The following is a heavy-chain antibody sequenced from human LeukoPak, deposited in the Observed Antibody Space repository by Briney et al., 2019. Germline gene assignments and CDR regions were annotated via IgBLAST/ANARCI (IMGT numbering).Heavy chain of an antibody. CDR2: TYTSGST. J-gene: IGHJ4*02. CDR1: VGSISSGSYC. Sequence: SETLSLTCTVSVGSISSGSYCWSSIRQPAGKGLEWIGRTYTSGSTNYNPSLKSRATISLDTSKNQFSLKLSSVTAADTALYYCARYYRGTTSFDYWGQGTLVTVSS. CDR3: ARYYRGTTSFDY. V-gene: IGHV4-61*02. D-gene: IGHD1-1*01.